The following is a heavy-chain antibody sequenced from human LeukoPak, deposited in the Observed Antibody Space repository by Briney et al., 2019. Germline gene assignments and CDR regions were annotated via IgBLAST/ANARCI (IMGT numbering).Heavy chain of an antibody. CDR3: ARDPGRRGSGLD. Sequence: SETLSLTCTVFGGSISSYYWSWIRQPPGKGLEWVGHIYYSGSTSYNPSLKSRVTISVDTSKNQCSLRLNSVTAADTAVYYCARDPGRRGSGLDWGQGSLVTVSS. D-gene: IGHD6-25*01. J-gene: IGHJ4*02. CDR2: IYYSGST. CDR1: GGSISSYY. V-gene: IGHV4-59*01.